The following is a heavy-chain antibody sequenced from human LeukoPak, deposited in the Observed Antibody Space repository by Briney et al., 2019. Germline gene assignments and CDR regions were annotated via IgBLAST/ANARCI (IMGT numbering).Heavy chain of an antibody. CDR1: GAPISSYY. CDR2: IHYSGST. V-gene: IGHV4-59*08. Sequence: SETLSLTCTVSGAPISSYYWSWIRQPPGKGLEWIGKIHYSGSTNYNPSLKSRVTISVDTSKNQFSLKLSSVTAADTAVYYCARRAGSGWSINWFDPWGQGTLITVSS. D-gene: IGHD6-19*01. CDR3: ARRAGSGWSINWFDP. J-gene: IGHJ5*02.